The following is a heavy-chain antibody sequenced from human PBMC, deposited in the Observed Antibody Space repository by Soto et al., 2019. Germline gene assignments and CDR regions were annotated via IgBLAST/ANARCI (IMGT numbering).Heavy chain of an antibody. CDR1: GGTFSSYA. Sequence: GASVKVSCKASGGTFSSYAISWVRQAPGQGLEWMGGIIPTFGTANYAQKFQGRVTITADESTSTAYMELSSLRSEDTAVYYCAVAYCGGDCYLGYYGMDVWGQGTTVTSP. J-gene: IGHJ6*02. CDR3: AVAYCGGDCYLGYYGMDV. CDR2: IIPTFGTA. V-gene: IGHV1-69*13. D-gene: IGHD2-21*02.